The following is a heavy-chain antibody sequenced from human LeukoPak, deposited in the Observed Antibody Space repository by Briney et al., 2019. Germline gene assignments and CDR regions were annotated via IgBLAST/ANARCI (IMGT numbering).Heavy chain of an antibody. V-gene: IGHV3-9*01. CDR3: AKDIGVVPAAGGWFDP. CDR2: ISWNSGSI. Sequence: PGGSLRLSCAASGFTFDDYAMHWVRQAPGKGLEWVSGISWNSGSIGYADSVKGRFTISRDNAKNSLYLQMNSLRAEDTALYYCAKDIGVVPAAGGWFDPWGQGTLVTVSS. CDR1: GFTFDDYA. D-gene: IGHD2-2*01. J-gene: IGHJ5*02.